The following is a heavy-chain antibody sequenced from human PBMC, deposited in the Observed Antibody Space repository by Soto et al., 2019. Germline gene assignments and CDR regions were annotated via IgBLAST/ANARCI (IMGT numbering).Heavy chain of an antibody. Sequence: GGSLRLSCAASGFTFSSYGMHWVRQAPGKGLEWVEVISYDGSNKYYADSVKGRFTISRDNSKNTLYLQMNSLRAEDTAVYYCAKDLIAAAYEIYYYYGMDVWGQGTTVTVSS. V-gene: IGHV3-30*18. CDR1: GFTFSSYG. J-gene: IGHJ6*02. CDR2: ISYDGSNK. CDR3: AKDLIAAAYEIYYYYGMDV. D-gene: IGHD6-13*01.